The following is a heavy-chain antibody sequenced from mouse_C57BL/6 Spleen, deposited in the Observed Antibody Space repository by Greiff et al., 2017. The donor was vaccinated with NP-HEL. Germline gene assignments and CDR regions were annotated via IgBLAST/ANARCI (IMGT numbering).Heavy chain of an antibody. Sequence: EVQLQESGGGLVKPGGSLKLSCAASGFTFSDYGMHWVRQAPEKGLEWVAYISSGSSTIYYADTVKGRFTISRDNAKNTLFLQMTSLRSEDTAMYYCARKLGDYAMDYWGQGTSVTVSS. D-gene: IGHD4-1*01. CDR2: ISSGSSTI. V-gene: IGHV5-17*01. CDR3: ARKLGDYAMDY. CDR1: GFTFSDYG. J-gene: IGHJ4*01.